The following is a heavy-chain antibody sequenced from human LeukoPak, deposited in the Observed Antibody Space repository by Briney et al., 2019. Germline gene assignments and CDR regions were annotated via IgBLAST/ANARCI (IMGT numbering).Heavy chain of an antibody. J-gene: IGHJ6*02. CDR2: MNPNSGNT. CDR1: GYTFTSYD. Sequence: ASVKVSCKASGYTFTSYDINWVRQATGQELEWMGWMNPNSGNTGYAQKFQGRVTMTRSTSITTAYMELSSLRPEDTAVYYCVRCAVGCYYNYGIDAWGQGTTVTVSS. D-gene: IGHD2-8*01. CDR3: VRCAVGCYYNYGIDA. V-gene: IGHV1-8*01.